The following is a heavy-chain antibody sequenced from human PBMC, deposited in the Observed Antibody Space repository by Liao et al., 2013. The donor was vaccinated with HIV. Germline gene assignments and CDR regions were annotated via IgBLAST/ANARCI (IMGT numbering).Heavy chain of an antibody. J-gene: IGHJ6*03. CDR1: GGSFSGYY. CDR3: ARGPGGGEYMDV. Sequence: QVQLQQWGAGLLKPSETLSLTCAVYGGSFSGYYWSWIRQPPGKGLEWIGDNYNPSLKSRVTISVDTSKKQFSLKLRSVTAADTAVYYCARGPGGGEYMDVWGKGTTVTVSS. V-gene: IGHV4-34*01. D-gene: IGHD3-10*01.